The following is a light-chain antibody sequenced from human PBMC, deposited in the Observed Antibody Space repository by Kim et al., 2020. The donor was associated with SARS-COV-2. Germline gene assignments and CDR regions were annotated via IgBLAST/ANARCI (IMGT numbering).Light chain of an antibody. J-gene: IGLJ2*01. V-gene: IGLV3-21*04. CDR1: RIGLQS. CDR3: QVWDTGSDHPI. CDR2: YDT. Sequence: ATGKTARNNSGENRIGLQSVHWYQQKPGQAPVLVIYYDTDRPSRIPERFSGSNSGNTATLTISRVEAGDEADYYCQVWDTGSDHPIFGGGTQLTVL.